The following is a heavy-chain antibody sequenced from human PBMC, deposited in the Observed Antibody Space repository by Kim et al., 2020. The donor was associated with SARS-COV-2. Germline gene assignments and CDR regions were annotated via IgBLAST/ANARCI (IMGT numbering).Heavy chain of an antibody. Sequence: ASVKVSCKASGYTFTSYGISWVRQAPGQGLEWMGWISAYNGNTNYAQKLQGRVTMTTDTSTSTAYMELRSLRSDDTAVYYCARVADIVVVVAAGHDAFDIWGQGTMVTVSS. CDR3: ARVADIVVVVAAGHDAFDI. CDR1: GYTFTSYG. CDR2: ISAYNGNT. D-gene: IGHD2-15*01. J-gene: IGHJ3*02. V-gene: IGHV1-18*01.